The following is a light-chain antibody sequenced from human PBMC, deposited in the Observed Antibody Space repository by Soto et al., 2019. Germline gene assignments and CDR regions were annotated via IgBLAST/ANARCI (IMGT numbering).Light chain of an antibody. CDR2: WAS. Sequence: DIVMTQSPDSLAVSLGERATINCKSSQNLLYNFNNKTYLAWYQQKPGQAPKLLIYWASTRESGVPDRSSGRGSGTDFALTISRLQAEDVAVYFCQQYYGTPSFGGGTKVEI. CDR1: QNLLYNFNNKTY. CDR3: QQYYGTPS. J-gene: IGKJ4*01. V-gene: IGKV4-1*01.